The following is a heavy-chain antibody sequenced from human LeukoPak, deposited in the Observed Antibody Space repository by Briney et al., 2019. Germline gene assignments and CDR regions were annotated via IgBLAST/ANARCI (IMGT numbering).Heavy chain of an antibody. V-gene: IGHV3-21*01. D-gene: IGHD4-11*01. Sequence: PGRSLRLSCEASGFTFSSYSMNWVRQAPGKGLEWVSSISSSSSYIYYADSVKGRFTISRDNAKNSLYLQMNSLRAEDTAVYYCARDPDYSNYGVWFDPWGQGTLVTVSS. CDR1: GFTFSSYS. CDR2: ISSSSSYI. CDR3: ARDPDYSNYGVWFDP. J-gene: IGHJ5*02.